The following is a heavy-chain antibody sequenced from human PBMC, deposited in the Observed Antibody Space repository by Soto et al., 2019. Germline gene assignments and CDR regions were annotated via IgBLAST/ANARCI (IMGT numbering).Heavy chain of an antibody. J-gene: IGHJ2*01. CDR1: GFTFSSYG. D-gene: IGHD4-17*01. CDR3: ARDHLPGGDYVPWYFDL. CDR2: IWYDGSNK. V-gene: IGHV3-33*01. Sequence: QVQLVESGGGVVQPGRSLRLSCAASGFTFSSYGMHWVRQAPGKGLEWVAVIWYDGSNKYYADSVKGRFTISRDNSKNTLYLQMNSLRAEDTAVYYCARDHLPGGDYVPWYFDLLGRGTLVTVSS.